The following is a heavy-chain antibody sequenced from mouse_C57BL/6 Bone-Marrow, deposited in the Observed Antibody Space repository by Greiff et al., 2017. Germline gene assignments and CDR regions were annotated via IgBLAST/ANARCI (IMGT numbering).Heavy chain of an antibody. V-gene: IGHV1-69*01. CDR1: GYTFTSYW. D-gene: IGHD2-2*01. J-gene: IGHJ1*03. Sequence: QVQLKQPGAELVMPGASVKLSCKASGYTFTSYWMHWVKQRPGQGLEWIGEIDPSDSYTNYNQNFKGKFTLSVDKSTSTAYMQLRSLTSEDSAVYYWARCGGGYPWYFDVWGTGTTVTVSS. CDR2: IDPSDSYT. CDR3: ARCGGGYPWYFDV.